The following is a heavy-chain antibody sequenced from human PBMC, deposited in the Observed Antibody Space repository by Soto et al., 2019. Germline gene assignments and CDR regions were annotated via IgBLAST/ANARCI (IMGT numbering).Heavy chain of an antibody. CDR2: ISYDGSNK. Sequence: QVQLVESGGGVVQPGRSLRLSCAASGFTFSSYGMHWVRQAPGKGLEWVAVISYDGSNKYYADAVKGRFTISRDNSENTLYLKLNSLRAEDTAVYYCAKDQLGQPENHYYYYYYMDVWGKGTTVTVSS. J-gene: IGHJ6*03. V-gene: IGHV3-30*18. CDR3: AKDQLGQPENHYYYYYYMDV. D-gene: IGHD6-13*01. CDR1: GFTFSSYG.